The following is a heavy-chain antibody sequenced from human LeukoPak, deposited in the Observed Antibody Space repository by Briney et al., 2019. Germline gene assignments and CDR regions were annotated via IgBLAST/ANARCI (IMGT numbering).Heavy chain of an antibody. D-gene: IGHD3-10*01. CDR3: AAYGSGSLNYYYYYMDV. Sequence: SETLSLTCTVSGGSISSYYWSWLRQPPGKGLEWIGYIYYSGSTNYNPSLKSRVTISVDMSKNQFSLKLSSVTAADTAVYYCAAYGSGSLNYYYYYMDVWGKGTTVTVSS. CDR1: GGSISSYY. V-gene: IGHV4-59*01. J-gene: IGHJ6*03. CDR2: IYYSGST.